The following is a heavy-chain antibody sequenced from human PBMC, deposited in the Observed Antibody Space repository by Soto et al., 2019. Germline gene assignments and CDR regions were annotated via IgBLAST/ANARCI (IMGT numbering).Heavy chain of an antibody. V-gene: IGHV4-61*01. J-gene: IGHJ5*02. D-gene: IGHD3-3*01. CDR1: GGSISSSSYY. CDR2: IYYSGST. CDR3: ARAYEKNWFDP. Sequence: PSETLSLTCTVSGGSISSSSYYWSWIRQPPGKGLEWIGYIYYSGSTNYNPSLKSRVTISVDTSKNQFSLKLSSVTAADTAVYYCARAYEKNWFDPWGQGTLVTVSS.